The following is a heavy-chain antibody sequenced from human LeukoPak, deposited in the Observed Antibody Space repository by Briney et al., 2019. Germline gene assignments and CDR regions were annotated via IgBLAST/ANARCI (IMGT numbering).Heavy chain of an antibody. CDR2: ISAYNGNT. Sequence: GASVKVSCKASGYTFTSYGISWVRQAPGQGLEWMGWISAYNGNTNYAQKLQGRVTMTTDTSTSTAYMELRSLRSDDTAVYYCAREPYVSLVRGVKINYYYYYMDVWGKGTTVTISS. V-gene: IGHV1-18*01. CDR1: GYTFTSYG. CDR3: AREPYVSLVRGVKINYYYYYMDV. J-gene: IGHJ6*03. D-gene: IGHD3-10*01.